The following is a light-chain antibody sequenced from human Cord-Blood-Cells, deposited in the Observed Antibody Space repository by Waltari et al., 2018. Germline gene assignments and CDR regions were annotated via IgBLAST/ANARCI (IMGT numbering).Light chain of an antibody. CDR3: SSYTSSSTLV. CDR2: DVS. J-gene: IGLJ1*01. V-gene: IGLV2-14*01. CDR1: SSDVGGYNS. Sequence: QSALTQPASVSGSPGQSITISCTGTSSDVGGYNSVSWYQPHPGKAPKLMIDDVSNRPSGVSNRFSGSKSGNTASLTISGLQAEDEADYYCSSYTSSSTLVFGTGTKVTVL.